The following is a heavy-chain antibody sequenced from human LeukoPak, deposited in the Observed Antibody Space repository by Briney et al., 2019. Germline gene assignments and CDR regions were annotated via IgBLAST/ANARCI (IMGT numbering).Heavy chain of an antibody. Sequence: GGSLRLSCAASGFTFSSYAMSWVRQAPGKGLEWVSAISGSGGSTYYADSVKGRSIISRDNSKNTLYLQMNSLRAEDTAVYYCAKALPLIAAAGTGYFDYWGQGTLVTVSS. CDR3: AKALPLIAAAGTGYFDY. CDR2: ISGSGGST. J-gene: IGHJ4*02. CDR1: GFTFSSYA. V-gene: IGHV3-23*01. D-gene: IGHD6-13*01.